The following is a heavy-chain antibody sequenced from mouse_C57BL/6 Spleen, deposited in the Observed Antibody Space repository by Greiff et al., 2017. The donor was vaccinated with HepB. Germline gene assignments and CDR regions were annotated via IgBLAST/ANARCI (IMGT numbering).Heavy chain of an antibody. CDR2: ISSGSSTI. CDR1: GFTFSDYG. J-gene: IGHJ3*01. CDR3: ERQLGRGGFAY. V-gene: IGHV5-17*01. Sequence: EVMLVESGGGLVKPGGSLKLSCAASGFTFSDYGMHWVRQAPEKGLEWVAYISSGSSTIYYADTVKGRFTISRDNAKNTLFLQMTSLRSEDTAMYYCERQLGRGGFAYWGQGTLVTVSA. D-gene: IGHD4-1*02.